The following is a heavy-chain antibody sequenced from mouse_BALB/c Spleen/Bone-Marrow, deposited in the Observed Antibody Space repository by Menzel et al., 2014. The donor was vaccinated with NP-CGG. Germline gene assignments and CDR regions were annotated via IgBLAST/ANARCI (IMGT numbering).Heavy chain of an antibody. CDR2: IIPSNDVT. CDR3: ARKRGGAMDY. CDR1: GYTFTSYV. Sequence: VQLKQSGPELVKPGASVKMSCKASGYTFTSYVMHWVKQKPGQGLEWIGYIIPSNDVTKYNEKFKGKATLTSDKSSSTAYMELSSLTSGDSAVYYCARKRGGAMDYWGPGTSVTVSS. J-gene: IGHJ4*01. V-gene: IGHV1-14*01.